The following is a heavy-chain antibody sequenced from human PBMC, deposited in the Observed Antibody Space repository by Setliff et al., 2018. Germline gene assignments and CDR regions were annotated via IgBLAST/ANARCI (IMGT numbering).Heavy chain of an antibody. V-gene: IGHV4-61*02. J-gene: IGHJ5*02. Sequence: SETLSLTCTVSGGSITDENSWWAWIRQPAGKRPEWLGLIYIRGGTDYNPSLKSRVTISLDTSRNQFSLNLISVTAADTAVYYCAVDHVTNIAESGYGYTRIDPWGQGIPVTVSS. CDR2: IYIRGGT. CDR3: AVDHVTNIAESGYGYTRIDP. CDR1: GGSITDENSW. D-gene: IGHD6-19*01.